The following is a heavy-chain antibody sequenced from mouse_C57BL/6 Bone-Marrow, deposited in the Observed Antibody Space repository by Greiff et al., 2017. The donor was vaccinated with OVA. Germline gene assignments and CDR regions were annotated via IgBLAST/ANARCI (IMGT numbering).Heavy chain of an antibody. CDR2: INPSTGGT. J-gene: IGHJ3*01. V-gene: IGHV1-42*01. CDR1: GYSFTGYY. CDR3: ARSYSAWLAY. D-gene: IGHD2-10*01. Sequence: EVKLVESGPELVKPGASVKISCKASGYSFTGYYMNWVKQSPEKSLEWIGEINPSTGGTTYNQKFKAKATLTVDKSSSTAYMQLKSLTSEDSAVYYCARSYSAWLAYWGQGTLVTVSA.